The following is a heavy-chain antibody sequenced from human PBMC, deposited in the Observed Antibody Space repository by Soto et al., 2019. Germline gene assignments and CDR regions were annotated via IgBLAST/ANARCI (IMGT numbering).Heavy chain of an antibody. CDR1: GYTLTELS. V-gene: IGHV1-24*01. Sequence: ASVKVSCKVPGYTLTELSMHWVRQAPGKGLEWMGGFDPEDGETIYAQKFQGRVTMTEDTSTDTAYMELSSLRSEDTAVYYCATVSKIPYGFNDYWGQGTLVTVSS. J-gene: IGHJ4*02. D-gene: IGHD3-10*01. CDR2: FDPEDGET. CDR3: ATVSKIPYGFNDY.